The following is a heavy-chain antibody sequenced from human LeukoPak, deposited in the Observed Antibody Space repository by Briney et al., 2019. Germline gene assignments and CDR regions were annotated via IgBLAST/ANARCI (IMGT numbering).Heavy chain of an antibody. J-gene: IGHJ4*02. V-gene: IGHV3-23*01. CDR1: GFTFSNYA. CDR2: ISGSGGRT. D-gene: IGHD5-18*01. Sequence: PGGSLRLSCAVSGFTFSNYAMSWVRQAPGKGLGWVSAISGSGGRTHYADSVKGRFTISRDNSKNTLYLQMNSLRAEDTAVYYCAKLYSGLGYPLIDYWGQGILVTVSS. CDR3: AKLYSGLGYPLIDY.